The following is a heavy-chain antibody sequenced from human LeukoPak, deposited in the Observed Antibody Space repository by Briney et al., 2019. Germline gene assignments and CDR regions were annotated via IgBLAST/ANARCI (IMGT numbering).Heavy chain of an antibody. CDR1: GFTFSSNA. D-gene: IGHD6-19*01. CDR2: LSTSGGST. CDR3: AKDRSGWYYFDY. Sequence: GGSLRLSCAASGFTFSSNAMSWVRQAPGKGLEWVSGLSTSGGSTYYADSVKGRFTISRDNSKNTLYLQMNSLRAEDTAVYYCAKDRSGWYYFDYWGQGTLVTVSS. V-gene: IGHV3-23*01. J-gene: IGHJ4*02.